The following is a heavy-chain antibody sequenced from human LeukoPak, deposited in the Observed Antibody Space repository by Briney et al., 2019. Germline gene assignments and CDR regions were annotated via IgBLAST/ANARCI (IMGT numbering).Heavy chain of an antibody. Sequence: GESLKISCQCSGFDFTAYGIAWVRQMPGKGLEWMGNIYPGDSDTGYRQSGYSPSFQGQVIMSADKSISTVYLQWTSLKASDTAMYYCARHFHSAWFGYWGQGSLVTVSS. CDR2: IYPGDSDTGYRQS. J-gene: IGHJ4*02. V-gene: IGHV5-51*01. D-gene: IGHD2/OR15-2a*01. CDR3: ARHFHSAWFGY. CDR1: GFDFTAYG.